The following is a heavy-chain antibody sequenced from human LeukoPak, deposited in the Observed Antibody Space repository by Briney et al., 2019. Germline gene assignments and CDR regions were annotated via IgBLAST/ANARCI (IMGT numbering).Heavy chain of an antibody. Sequence: SETLSLTCTVSGGSISSSSYYWGWIRQPPGKGLEWIGYIYYSGSTYYNPSLKSRVTISVDTSKNQFSLKLSSVTAADTAVYYCAGNNWNSPQFLDYWGQGTLVTVSS. CDR3: AGNNWNSPQFLDY. CDR2: IYYSGST. CDR1: GGSISSSSYY. J-gene: IGHJ4*02. D-gene: IGHD1-1*01. V-gene: IGHV4-30-4*08.